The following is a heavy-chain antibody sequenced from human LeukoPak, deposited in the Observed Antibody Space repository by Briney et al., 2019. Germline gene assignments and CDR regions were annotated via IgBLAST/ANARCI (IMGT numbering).Heavy chain of an antibody. D-gene: IGHD6-13*01. J-gene: IGHJ6*03. CDR2: IYPDDSNT. CDR1: GHRFNSHW. V-gene: IGHV5-51*01. Sequence: GESLKISCQGSGHRFNSHWIGWVRQMPGQGLEWMGIIYPDDSNTIYGPSFQGQVTISADKSINTAYLEWSSLKASDTAIYYCARQGAAGKYYYYYMDVWGKGTTVTVSS. CDR3: ARQGAAGKYYYYYMDV.